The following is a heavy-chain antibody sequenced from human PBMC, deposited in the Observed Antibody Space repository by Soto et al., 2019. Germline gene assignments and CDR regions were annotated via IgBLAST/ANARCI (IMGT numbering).Heavy chain of an antibody. Sequence: SETLSLTCTVSRGSISSGGYYWSWIRHHPGKGLEWIGYIFYSGSTFYSPSLKSRVTISVDTARNQISLNLRSVTAADTAVDYGARGEFSSSWYRESLFDSWGEGTLVTVAS. CDR2: IFYSGST. V-gene: IGHV4-31*03. CDR1: RGSISSGGYY. CDR3: ARGEFSSSWYRESLFDS. D-gene: IGHD6-13*01. J-gene: IGHJ4*02.